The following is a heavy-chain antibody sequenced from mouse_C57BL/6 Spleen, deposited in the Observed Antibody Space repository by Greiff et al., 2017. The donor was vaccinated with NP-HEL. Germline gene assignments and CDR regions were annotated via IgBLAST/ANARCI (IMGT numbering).Heavy chain of an antibody. CDR2: IYPGDGDT. J-gene: IGHJ4*01. CDR1: GYAFSSYW. CDR3: AREVWLRRTGMDY. Sequence: QVQLQQSGAELVKPGASVKISCKASGYAFSSYWMNWVKQRPGKGLEWIGQIYPGDGDTNYNGKFKGKATLTADKSSSTAYMQLSSLTSEDSAVYFCAREVWLRRTGMDYWGQGTSVTVSS. D-gene: IGHD2-2*01. V-gene: IGHV1-80*01.